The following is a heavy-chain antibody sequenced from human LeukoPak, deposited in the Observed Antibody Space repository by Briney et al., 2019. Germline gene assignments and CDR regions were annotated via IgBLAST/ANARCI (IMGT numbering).Heavy chain of an antibody. D-gene: IGHD3-16*02. J-gene: IGHJ4*02. CDR2: INPSGGST. V-gene: IGHV1-46*01. Sequence: ASVKVSCKASGHSFTSYYMHWVRQAPGQGLEWMGIINPSGGSTSYVQKFQGRVTLTRDTSTTTAYMELSSLRSEDTAVYYCARDIPYEVTFGGVTVMGSFVLDYWGQGTLVTVSS. CDR3: ARDIPYEVTFGGVTVMGSFVLDY. CDR1: GHSFTSYY.